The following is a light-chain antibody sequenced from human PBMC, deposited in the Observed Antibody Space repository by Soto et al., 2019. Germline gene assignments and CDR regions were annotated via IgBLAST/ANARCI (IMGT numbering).Light chain of an antibody. CDR1: QTVSSSY. CDR2: GAS. J-gene: IGKJ2*01. Sequence: EIVLTQSPGTLSLSPGERATLSCRASQTVSSSYLAWYQQKPGQAPRLLIYGASSRATGIPDRFSGSGSGTDFPLTISRLEPEDFALYYCQQYGGSPPYTFGQGTKLEIK. V-gene: IGKV3-20*01. CDR3: QQYGGSPPYT.